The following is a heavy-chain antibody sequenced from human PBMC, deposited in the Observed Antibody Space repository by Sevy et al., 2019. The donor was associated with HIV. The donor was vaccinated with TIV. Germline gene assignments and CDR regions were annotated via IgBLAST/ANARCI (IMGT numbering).Heavy chain of an antibody. CDR3: ARDRWFGELNLVGAFDI. CDR2: IYSGGST. D-gene: IGHD3-10*01. V-gene: IGHV3-53*01. CDR1: GFTVSSNY. Sequence: GGSLRLSCAASGFTVSSNYMSWVRQAPGKGLEWVSVIYSGGSTYYADSVKGRFTISRDNSKNTEYLQMNSLRAEDTAVYYGARDRWFGELNLVGAFDIWGQGTMVTVSS. J-gene: IGHJ3*02.